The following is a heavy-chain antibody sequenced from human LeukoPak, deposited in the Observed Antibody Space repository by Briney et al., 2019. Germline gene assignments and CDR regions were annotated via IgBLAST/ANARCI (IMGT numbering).Heavy chain of an antibody. CDR1: GGSISSGGYS. CDR2: IYYSGST. V-gene: IGHV4-30-2*03. J-gene: IGHJ4*02. Sequence: PSQTLSLTCAVSGGSISSGGYSWGWIRQPPGKGLEWIGSIYYSGSTYYNPSLKSRVTISVDTSKNQFSLKLSSVTAADTAVYYCARRGSSGWNFDYWGQGTLVTVSS. CDR3: ARRGSSGWNFDY. D-gene: IGHD6-19*01.